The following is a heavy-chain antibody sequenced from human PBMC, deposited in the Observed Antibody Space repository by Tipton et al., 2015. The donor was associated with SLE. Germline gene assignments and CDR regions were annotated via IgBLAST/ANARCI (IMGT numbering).Heavy chain of an antibody. CDR1: GYTFTSYG. V-gene: IGHV1-18*01. CDR2: ISTYNANT. J-gene: IGHJ4*02. Sequence: QLVQSGAEVKKPGASVKVSCKASGYTFTSYGISWVRQAPGQGLEWMGWISTYNANTNYAQNLQGTVTMTTDTSTSTTYMALRSPRSDDTAIYYCARECSGTGCLDYWGQGTLVTVSS. CDR3: ARECSGTGCLDY. D-gene: IGHD2-8*02.